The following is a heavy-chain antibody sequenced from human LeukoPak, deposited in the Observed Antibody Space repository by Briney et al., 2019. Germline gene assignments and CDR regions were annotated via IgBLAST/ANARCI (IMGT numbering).Heavy chain of an antibody. CDR1: GFTFSAYW. Sequence: PGGSLRLSCAASGFTFSAYWMSWVRQPPGKGLEWIGSIYYSGSTYYNPSLKSRVTISVDTSKNQFSLKLSSVTAADTAVYYCASGTYDSSGYYNLPFDYWGQGTLVTVSS. V-gene: IGHV4-39*01. J-gene: IGHJ4*02. CDR2: IYYSGST. CDR3: ASGTYDSSGYYNLPFDY. D-gene: IGHD3-22*01.